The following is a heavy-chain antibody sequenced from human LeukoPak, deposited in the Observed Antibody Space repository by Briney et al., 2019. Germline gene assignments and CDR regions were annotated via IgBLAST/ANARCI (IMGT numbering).Heavy chain of an antibody. CDR2: ISRSSDHT. J-gene: IGHJ4*02. D-gene: IGHD2-2*01. Sequence: PGGSLRLSCATYGFTFSTYGMNWVRQAPGKGLEWVSSISRSSDHTYYADSVKGRFTVSRDNAKNSLFLQMSSLRAEDTAVYYCARVKSVTAARDSSLGIDYWGQGTLVTVSS. CDR3: ARVKSVTAARDSSLGIDY. V-gene: IGHV3-21*01. CDR1: GFTFSTYG.